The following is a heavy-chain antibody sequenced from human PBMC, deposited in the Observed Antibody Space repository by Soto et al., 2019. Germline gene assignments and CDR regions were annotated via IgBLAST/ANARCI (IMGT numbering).Heavy chain of an antibody. D-gene: IGHD1-7*01. Sequence: GGSLRLSCAASGFTFSSYSMNWVRQAPGKGLEWVSSISSSSSYIYYADSVKGRFTISRDNAKNSLYLQMNSLRAEDTAVYYCAREGNWNYRGAFDIWGQGTMVTVSS. J-gene: IGHJ3*02. CDR1: GFTFSSYS. V-gene: IGHV3-21*01. CDR2: ISSSSSYI. CDR3: AREGNWNYRGAFDI.